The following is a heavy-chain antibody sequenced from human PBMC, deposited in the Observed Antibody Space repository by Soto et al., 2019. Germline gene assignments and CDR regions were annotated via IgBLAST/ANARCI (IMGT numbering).Heavy chain of an antibody. Sequence: SSVKVACKGSGGSFSIDAVSWVRQAPGQGLEWMGGIIPIFGTANYAQKFQGRVTITADESTSTAYMELSSLRSEDTAVYYCARGADYYDSSGYYDYWGQGTLVTVSS. J-gene: IGHJ4*02. CDR3: ARGADYYDSSGYYDY. D-gene: IGHD3-22*01. CDR2: IIPIFGTA. CDR1: GGSFSIDA. V-gene: IGHV1-69*13.